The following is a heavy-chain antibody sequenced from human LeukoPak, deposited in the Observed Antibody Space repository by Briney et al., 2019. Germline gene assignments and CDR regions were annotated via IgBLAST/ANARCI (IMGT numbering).Heavy chain of an antibody. CDR1: GGTFSSYA. D-gene: IGHD5-12*01. J-gene: IGHJ6*04. CDR2: IIPIFGTA. Sequence: GASVKVSCKASGGTFSSYAISWVRQAPGQGLEWMGGIIPIFGTANHAQKFQGRVTITADESTSTAYMELSSLRSEDTAVYYCAREVGATINGLYYYHYYGMDVWGKGTTVTVSS. CDR3: AREVGATINGLYYYHYYGMDV. V-gene: IGHV1-69*01.